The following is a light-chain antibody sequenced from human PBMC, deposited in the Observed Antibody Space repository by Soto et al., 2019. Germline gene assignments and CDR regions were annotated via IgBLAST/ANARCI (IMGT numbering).Light chain of an antibody. CDR3: QQYNNWPPRT. J-gene: IGKJ1*01. CDR2: GAS. V-gene: IGKV3-15*01. CDR1: QSVSSN. Sequence: EIVMTQSPATLSVSPGERATLSCRASQSVSSNLAWYQQKPGQAPRLLIYGASTRATGIPARFSGSGSGTEFTITISSLQSEDFAVYYCQQYNNWPPRTFGPGTKVEIK.